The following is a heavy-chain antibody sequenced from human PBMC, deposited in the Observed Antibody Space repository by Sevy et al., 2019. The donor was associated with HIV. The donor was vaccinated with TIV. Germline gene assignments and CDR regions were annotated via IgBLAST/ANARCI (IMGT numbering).Heavy chain of an antibody. Sequence: GGSLRLSCAASGFTVSGNYMSWVRQAPGKGLEWVSGIFSGGNTHFADSVKGRFTISRDNSKNTLSLQMNSLSAEDTAVYYCPREVEDYSDSSAWDWYFDLWGRGTLVTVSS. CDR3: PREVEDYSDSSAWDWYFDL. CDR1: GFTVSGNY. J-gene: IGHJ2*01. CDR2: IFSGGNT. V-gene: IGHV3-66*01. D-gene: IGHD3-22*01.